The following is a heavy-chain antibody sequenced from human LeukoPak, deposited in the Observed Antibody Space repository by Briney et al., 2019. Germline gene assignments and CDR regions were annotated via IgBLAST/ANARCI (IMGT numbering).Heavy chain of an antibody. J-gene: IGHJ4*02. D-gene: IGHD2-21*01. Sequence: GGSLRLSCAASGFTFSTYGMHWVRQAPGKGLEWVAFIRYDGSNKYYADSVKGRFTISRDNSKNTLYLQMNSLRVDDTAVYYCAKDGGGGWCFFDYWGQGTLVTVSS. CDR2: IRYDGSNK. CDR3: AKDGGGGWCFFDY. CDR1: GFTFSTYG. V-gene: IGHV3-30*02.